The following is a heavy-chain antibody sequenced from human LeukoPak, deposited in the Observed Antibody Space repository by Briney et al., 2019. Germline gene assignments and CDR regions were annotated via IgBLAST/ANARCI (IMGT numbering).Heavy chain of an antibody. J-gene: IGHJ5*02. D-gene: IGHD3-3*02. CDR3: ARGWALGS. CDR2: TYYRSKWYT. V-gene: IGHV6-1*01. Sequence: SQTLSLTCAISGDRVSSNRTAWNWIRQSPSRGLEWLGKTYYRSKWYTDYAVSVKSRITINPDTSNNQFFLQLNSVTPEDTAVYHCARGWALGSWGQGTLVTVSS. CDR1: GDRVSSNRTA.